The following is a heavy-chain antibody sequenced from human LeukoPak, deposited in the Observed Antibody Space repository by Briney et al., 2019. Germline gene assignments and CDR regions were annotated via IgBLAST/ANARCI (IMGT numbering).Heavy chain of an antibody. V-gene: IGHV3-11*01. J-gene: IGHJ4*02. CDR1: GLNFSVYY. Sequence: GGSLRLSCITSGLNFSVYYMTWIRQAPGNGLGAPGNGLEWLSHISKTGTSVYYADSVRGRFTISRDNAKNSLYLHMNNLRAEDTAVYYCVAGVALDYWDQGALVTVSS. D-gene: IGHD3-3*01. CDR3: VAGVALDY. CDR2: ISKTGTSV.